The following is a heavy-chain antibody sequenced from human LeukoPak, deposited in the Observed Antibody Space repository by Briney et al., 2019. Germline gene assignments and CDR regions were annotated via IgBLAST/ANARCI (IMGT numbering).Heavy chain of an antibody. CDR3: ARDHCTSSGCYEYYYYGMDV. CDR2: ISPNSGGT. Sequence: ASVKVSCKASGYTFTDYYMHWVRQAPGQGLEWMGWISPNSGGTNSAQKFQGRVTMTRDTSVSTAYMELSRLRSDDTAVYYCARDHCTSSGCYEYYYYGMDVWGQGTTVTVSS. CDR1: GYTFTDYY. V-gene: IGHV1-2*02. J-gene: IGHJ6*02. D-gene: IGHD2-2*01.